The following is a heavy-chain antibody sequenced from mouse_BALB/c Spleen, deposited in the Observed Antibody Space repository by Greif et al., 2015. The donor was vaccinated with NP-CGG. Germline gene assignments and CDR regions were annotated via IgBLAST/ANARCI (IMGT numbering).Heavy chain of an antibody. CDR2: INPYNDGT. CDR3: ARRGNFEYYYAMDY. Sequence: EVQLQQSGPELVKPGASVKMSCKASGYTFTSYVMHWVKQKPGQGLEWIGYINPYNDGTKYNEKFKGKATLTSDKSSSTAYMELSSLTSEDSAVYYCARRGNFEYYYAMDYWGQGTSVTVSS. D-gene: IGHD2-1*01. J-gene: IGHJ4*01. V-gene: IGHV1-14*01. CDR1: GYTFTSYV.